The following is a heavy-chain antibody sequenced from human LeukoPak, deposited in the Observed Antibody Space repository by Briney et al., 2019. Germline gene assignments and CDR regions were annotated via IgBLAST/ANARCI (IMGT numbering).Heavy chain of an antibody. CDR3: ARGNVRYYYDSSAYYPMDY. J-gene: IGHJ4*02. D-gene: IGHD3-22*01. CDR1: GYTFTSYG. CDR2: ISVYNGNT. V-gene: IGHV1-18*01. Sequence: GASVKVSCKASGYTFTSYGISWVRQAPGQGLEWMGWISVYNGNTNYAQKVQGRVTMTTDTSTSTAYMELRSLRSDDTAVYYCARGNVRYYYDSSAYYPMDYWGQGTLVTVSS.